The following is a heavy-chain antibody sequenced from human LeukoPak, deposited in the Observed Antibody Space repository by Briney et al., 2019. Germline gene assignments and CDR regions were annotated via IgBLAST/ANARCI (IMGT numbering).Heavy chain of an antibody. D-gene: IGHD3-3*01. Sequence: PSETLSLTCTVSGGSISSSSYYWGWIRQPPGKGLEWIGSIYYSGSTYYNPSLKSRVTMSVDTSKNQFSLKLSSVTAADTAVYYCARHERITIFGDRLFAYWGQATLVTVSS. CDR2: IYYSGST. J-gene: IGHJ4*02. V-gene: IGHV4-39*01. CDR3: ARHERITIFGDRLFAY. CDR1: GGSISSSSYY.